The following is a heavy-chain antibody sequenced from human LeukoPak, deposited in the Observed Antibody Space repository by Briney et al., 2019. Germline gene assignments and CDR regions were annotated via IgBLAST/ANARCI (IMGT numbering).Heavy chain of an antibody. V-gene: IGHV5-10-1*01. CDR1: GYSFTSYW. J-gene: IGHJ4*02. Sequence: GESLKISCKSSGYSFTSYWISWVRQMPGKGLEWMGRIDPSDSYTNYSPSFQGHVTISADKSISTAYLQWSSLKASDSAMFYCARPSVDGSGSYPYWGQGTLVTVSS. D-gene: IGHD3-10*01. CDR2: IDPSDSYT. CDR3: ARPSVDGSGSYPY.